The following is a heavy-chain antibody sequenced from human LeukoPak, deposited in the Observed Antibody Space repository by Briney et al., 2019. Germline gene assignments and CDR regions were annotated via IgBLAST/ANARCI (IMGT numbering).Heavy chain of an antibody. V-gene: IGHV4-34*01. CDR2: INHSGST. J-gene: IGHJ4*02. D-gene: IGHD4-11*01. CDR1: GGSFSGYY. Sequence: SETLSLTCAVYGGSFSGYYWSWIRQPPGKGLEWIGEINHSGSTNYNPSLKSRVTLSLDKSKNQFSLQLSSVTAADTAMYYCAKTHSHFPPYFDYWGQGTLVIVSS. CDR3: AKTHSHFPPYFDY.